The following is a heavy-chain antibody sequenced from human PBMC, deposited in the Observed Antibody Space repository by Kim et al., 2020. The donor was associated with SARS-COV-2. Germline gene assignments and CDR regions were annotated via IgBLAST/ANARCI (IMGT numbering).Heavy chain of an antibody. V-gene: IGHV4-39*07. CDR2: ST. CDR3: AREILGGPDY. J-gene: IGHJ4*02. Sequence: STYYNPTLKRRVNISVDTSKNQFSLKLGSVTAADTAVYYCAREILGGPDYWGQGTLVTVSS.